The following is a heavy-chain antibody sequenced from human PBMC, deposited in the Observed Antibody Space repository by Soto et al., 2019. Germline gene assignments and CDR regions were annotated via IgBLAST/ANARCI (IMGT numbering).Heavy chain of an antibody. CDR1: GFTFRSYA. Sequence: VQLLESGGALVQPGGSLRLSCEASGFTFRSYAMSWVRQAPGKGLEWVSAISDGGNTYYPDSVRGRFTISRDNSMNTLFLQMNSVRAEDTAVYYCAKDFSYDSSGVLDYWGQGTLVTVSS. D-gene: IGHD3-22*01. CDR3: AKDFSYDSSGVLDY. CDR2: ISDGGNT. V-gene: IGHV3-23*01. J-gene: IGHJ4*02.